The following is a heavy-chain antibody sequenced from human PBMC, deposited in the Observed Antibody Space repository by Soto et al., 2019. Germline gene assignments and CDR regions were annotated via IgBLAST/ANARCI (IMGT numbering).Heavy chain of an antibody. J-gene: IGHJ4*02. CDR1: GFTFSSYG. CDR3: SKDQDFDY. CDR2: ISYDGSNK. Sequence: QVQLVESGGGVVQPGRSLRLSCAASGFTFSSYGMHWVRQAPGKGLEWVAVISYDGSNKYYADSVKGRFTNSRDNSKNTLYLQMNSLRAEDTALYYCSKDQDFDYWGQGPLVTVSS. V-gene: IGHV3-30*18.